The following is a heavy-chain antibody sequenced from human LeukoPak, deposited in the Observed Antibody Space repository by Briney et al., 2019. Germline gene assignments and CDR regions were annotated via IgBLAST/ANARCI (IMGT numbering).Heavy chain of an antibody. CDR1: GGSISSYY. CDR2: IYNSGST. V-gene: IGHV4-59*01. CDR3: ARGLGDYVEDWYFDL. Sequence: SETLCLTCIVSGGSISSYYWSWIRQPPGKGLEWIGYIYNSGSTNYNPSLESRITISVDTSKNQFSLKLSSVTAADTAVYYCARGLGDYVEDWYFDLWGRGTLVTVSS. J-gene: IGHJ2*01. D-gene: IGHD4-17*01.